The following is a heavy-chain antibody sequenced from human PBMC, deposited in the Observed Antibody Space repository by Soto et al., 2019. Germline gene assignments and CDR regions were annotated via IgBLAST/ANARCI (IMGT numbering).Heavy chain of an antibody. D-gene: IGHD1-26*01. CDR1: GGSISSGGYY. Sequence: SETLSLTCTVSGGSISSGGYYWSWIRQHPGKGLEWIGYIYYSGSTYYNPSLKSRVTISVDTSKNQFSLKLSSVTAADTAVYYCARTVRSGSYLNWFDPWGQGTRVTVSS. CDR3: ARTVRSGSYLNWFDP. V-gene: IGHV4-31*03. CDR2: IYYSGST. J-gene: IGHJ5*02.